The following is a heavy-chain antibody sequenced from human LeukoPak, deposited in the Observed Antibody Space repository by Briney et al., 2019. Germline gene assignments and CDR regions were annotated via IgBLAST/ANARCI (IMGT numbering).Heavy chain of an antibody. CDR2: INPSGGST. J-gene: IGHJ3*02. Sequence: ASVEVSCKASGYTFTSYYMHWVRQAPGQGLEWMGIINPSGGSTSYAQKFQGRVTMTRDTSTSTVYMELSSLRSEDTAVYYCARSYGCSGGSCYSTPEIGSAFDIWGQGTMVTVSS. CDR1: GYTFTSYY. D-gene: IGHD2-15*01. CDR3: ARSYGCSGGSCYSTPEIGSAFDI. V-gene: IGHV1-46*01.